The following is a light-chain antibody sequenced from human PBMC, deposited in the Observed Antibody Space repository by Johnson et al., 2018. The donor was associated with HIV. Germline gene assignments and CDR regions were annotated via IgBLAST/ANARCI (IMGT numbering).Light chain of an antibody. CDR2: DNN. CDR3: GIGDRSLTAYV. CDR1: SSNIGNNY. J-gene: IGLJ1*01. Sequence: QSVLTQPPSVSAAPGQKVTISCSGSSSNIGNNYVSWYQQLPGTAPKLLIYDNNKRPSGIPDRFSGSKSGTSATLGITGLQTGDEADYYGGIGDRSLTAYVCGTGAKVT. V-gene: IGLV1-51*01.